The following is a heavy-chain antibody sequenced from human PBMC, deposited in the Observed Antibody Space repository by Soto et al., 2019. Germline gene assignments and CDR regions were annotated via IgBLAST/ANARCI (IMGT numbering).Heavy chain of an antibody. Sequence: PPGTGLEWIGSLYYTGTTNYNSSLKSRVTISADKSQNQFSLRLSSVTAADTAVFFFQAEDGIRDSVPVSAFLLNRSSDL. CDR3: QAEDGIRDSVPVSAFLLNRSSDL. D-gene: IGHD3-9*01. J-gene: IGHJ2*01. CDR2: LYYTGTT. V-gene: IGHV4-39*01.